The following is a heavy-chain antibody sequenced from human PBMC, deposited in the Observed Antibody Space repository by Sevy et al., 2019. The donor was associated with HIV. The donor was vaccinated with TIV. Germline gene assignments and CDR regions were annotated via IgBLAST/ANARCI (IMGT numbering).Heavy chain of an antibody. CDR3: AKATGSSGYYSDFDY. J-gene: IGHJ4*02. CDR2: IGGSGGST. V-gene: IGHV3-23*01. CDR1: GLTLGSIA. D-gene: IGHD3-22*01. Sequence: GGSLRLSCAASGLTLGSIAWGWVRQAPGRGRGWVSAIGGSGGSTYYPDSVKGRFTISRDNSKNTLYLQMNSLRAEDTAVYYCAKATGSSGYYSDFDYWGQGTLVTVSS.